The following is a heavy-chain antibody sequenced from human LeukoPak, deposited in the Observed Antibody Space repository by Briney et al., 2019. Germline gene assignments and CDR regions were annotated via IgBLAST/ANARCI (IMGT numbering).Heavy chain of an antibody. CDR3: AKVWGSSSLYYYYMDV. V-gene: IGHV3-23*01. CDR2: ISGSGGST. Sequence: GGSLRLSCAASGFTFSSYAMSWVRQAPGKGLEWVSAISGSGGSTYYADSVKGRFTISRDNSKNTLYLQMNSLRAEDTAVYYCAKVWGSSSLYYYYMDVWGKGTTVTVS. D-gene: IGHD6-6*01. CDR1: GFTFSSYA. J-gene: IGHJ6*03.